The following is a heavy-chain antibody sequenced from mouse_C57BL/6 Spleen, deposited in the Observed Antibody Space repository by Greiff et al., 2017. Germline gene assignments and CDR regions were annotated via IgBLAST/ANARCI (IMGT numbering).Heavy chain of an antibody. D-gene: IGHD1-1*01. V-gene: IGHV6-3*01. J-gene: IGHJ2*01. Sequence: EVMLVESGGGLVQPGGSMKLSCVASGFTFSNYWMNWVRQSPEKGLEWVAQIRLKSDNYATHYAESVKGRFTISRDDSKSSVYLQMHNLRAEDTGIYYCTFITDFDYWGQGTTLTVSS. CDR3: TFITDFDY. CDR1: GFTFSNYW. CDR2: IRLKSDNYAT.